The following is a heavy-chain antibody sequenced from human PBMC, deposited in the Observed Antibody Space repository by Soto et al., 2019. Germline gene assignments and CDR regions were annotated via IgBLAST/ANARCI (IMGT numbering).Heavy chain of an antibody. CDR2: ISYDGYSQ. D-gene: IGHD3-22*01. CDR1: GFTFNSYA. CDR3: ARVGAPSGSGDYRHYYHHPADV. Sequence: QVQLVESGGGVVQPGRSLRLSCAASGFTFNSYAMHWVRQAPGKGLEWVAVISYDGYSQYYADSVKGRFTFSRDNSKNTLYLQMNCLGPEDTAVYYCARVGAPSGSGDYRHYYHHPADVWGQGTTVTVSS. J-gene: IGHJ6*02. V-gene: IGHV3-30-3*01.